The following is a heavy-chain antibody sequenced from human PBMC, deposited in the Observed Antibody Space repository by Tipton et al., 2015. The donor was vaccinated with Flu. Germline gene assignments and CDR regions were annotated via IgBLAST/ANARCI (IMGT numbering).Heavy chain of an antibody. D-gene: IGHD2-2*01. V-gene: IGHV4-4*02. CDR2: IFHSGST. Sequence: GLVKPSGTLSLTCAVSGGSISSGNWWSWVRQPPGRGLEWIGEIFHSGSTNYNPSLKSRVTISVDKSKKQFSLKLSSVTAADTAVYYCARDPSLGMPDYFDHWGQGTLVTASS. CDR1: GGSISSGNW. CDR3: ARDPSLGMPDYFDH. J-gene: IGHJ4*02.